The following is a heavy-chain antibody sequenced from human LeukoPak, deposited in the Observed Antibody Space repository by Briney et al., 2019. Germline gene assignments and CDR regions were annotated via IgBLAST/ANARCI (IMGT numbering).Heavy chain of an antibody. CDR2: INHSGST. CDR1: GGSFSGYY. V-gene: IGHV4-34*01. CDR3: ARSRLYGVRGVMNY. J-gene: IGHJ4*02. Sequence: SETLSLTCAVYGGSFSGYYWGWIRQPPGKGLEWIGEINHSGSTNYNPSLKSRVTISVDTSKDQFSLKLSSVTAADTAVYYCARSRLYGVRGVMNYWGQGTLVTVSS. D-gene: IGHD3-10*01.